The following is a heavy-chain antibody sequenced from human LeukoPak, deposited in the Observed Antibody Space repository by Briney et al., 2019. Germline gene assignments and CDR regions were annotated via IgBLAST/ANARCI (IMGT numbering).Heavy chain of an antibody. Sequence: SETLSLTCTVSGGSISSYYWSWIRQPPGKGLEWIGYIYYSGSTNYNPSLKSRVTISVDTSKNQFSLRLSSVTAADTAVYYCARLYYYGSGSYYGSSYYYGMDVWGQGITVTVSS. J-gene: IGHJ6*02. CDR3: ARLYYYGSGSYYGSSYYYGMDV. V-gene: IGHV4-59*08. CDR1: GGSISSYY. D-gene: IGHD3-10*01. CDR2: IYYSGST.